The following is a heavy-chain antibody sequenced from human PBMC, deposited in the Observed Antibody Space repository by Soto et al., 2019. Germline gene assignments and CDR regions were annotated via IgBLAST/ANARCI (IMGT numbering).Heavy chain of an antibody. CDR2: IWYDGSNK. J-gene: IGHJ4*02. Sequence: GGSLRLSCAASGFTFSSYGMHWVRQAPGKGLEWVAVIWYDGSNKYYADSVKGRFTISRDNSKNTLYLQMNSLRAEDTAVYYCARDARRYRSGGSCYLSANCGQGTLVTLSS. D-gene: IGHD2-15*01. CDR1: GFTFSSYG. CDR3: ARDARRYRSGGSCYLSAN. V-gene: IGHV3-33*01.